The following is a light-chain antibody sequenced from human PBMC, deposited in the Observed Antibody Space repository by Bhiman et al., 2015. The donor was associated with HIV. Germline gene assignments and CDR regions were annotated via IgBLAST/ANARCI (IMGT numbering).Light chain of an antibody. J-gene: IGLJ3*02. Sequence: QSVLTQPPSVSAAPGQKVNISCSGSSSNIGKNYVSWYQQFPGMAPKLLIYRNNQRPSGVPDRFSGSKSGTSASLAISGLQAEDEAEYFCATWHDSLDGVMFGGGTKLTVL. CDR3: ATWHDSLDGVM. CDR2: RNN. CDR1: SSNIGKNY. V-gene: IGLV1-47*01.